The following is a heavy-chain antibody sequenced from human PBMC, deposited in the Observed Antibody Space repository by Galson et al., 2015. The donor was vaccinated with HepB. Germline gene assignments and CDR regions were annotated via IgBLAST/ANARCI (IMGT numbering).Heavy chain of an antibody. V-gene: IGHV3-23*01. CDR2: ISDGGDTT. Sequence: SLRLSCATSGFSFSSFAMTWVRQAPEKGLEWVSAISDGGDTTYYADSVKGRFSITRDVSKSTLSLQMNSLRAEDTAVYYCAKGDTPWGGFDIWGHGTTVTVSS. CDR3: AKGDTPWGGFDI. CDR1: GFSFSSFA. D-gene: IGHD2-21*01. J-gene: IGHJ3*02.